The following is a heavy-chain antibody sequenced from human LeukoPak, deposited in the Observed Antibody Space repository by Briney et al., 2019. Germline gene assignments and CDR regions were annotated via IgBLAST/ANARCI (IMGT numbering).Heavy chain of an antibody. CDR1: GFTFSTYS. V-gene: IGHV3-21*06. J-gene: IGHJ4*02. CDR2: ISTSGSYI. Sequence: GRSLRLSCAASGFTFSTYSMNWVRQAPGQGLEWVSSISTSGSYIYYADSVEGRFTISRDNARNLLYLQMNSLRAEDTAVYYCASGGPDQWEIRSGSFDSWGLGTLVFVSS. D-gene: IGHD1-26*01. CDR3: ASGGPDQWEIRSGSFDS.